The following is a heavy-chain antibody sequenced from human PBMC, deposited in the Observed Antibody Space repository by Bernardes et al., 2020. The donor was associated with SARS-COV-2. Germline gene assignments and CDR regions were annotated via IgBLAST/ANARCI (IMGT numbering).Heavy chain of an antibody. CDR3: ARARMIVVVIDAFDI. J-gene: IGHJ3*02. D-gene: IGHD3-22*01. Sequence: SETLSLTCTVSGGSISSYYWSWIRQPPGKGLEWIGYIYYSGSTNYNPSLKSRVTISVDTSKNQFSLKLSSVTAADTAVYYCARARMIVVVIDAFDIWGQGTMVTVSS. V-gene: IGHV4-59*12. CDR1: GGSISSYY. CDR2: IYYSGST.